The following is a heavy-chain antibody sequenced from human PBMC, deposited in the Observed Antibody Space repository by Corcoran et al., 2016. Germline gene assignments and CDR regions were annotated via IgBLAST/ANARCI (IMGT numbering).Heavy chain of an antibody. CDR3: ARKVDGRNPFDI. D-gene: IGHD6-19*01. J-gene: IGHJ3*02. CDR1: GHSISTSNW. CDR2: IYYSGST. V-gene: IGHV4-28*01. Sequence: QVQLQESGPGLVKPSDTLSLTCAVSGHSISTSNWWGWIRQPPGKGLEWIWYIYYSGSTFFNPSLESRVPMSVDTYKNQFSLKLTSVTAVDTAVYYCARKVDGRNPFDIWGQGTMVTVSS.